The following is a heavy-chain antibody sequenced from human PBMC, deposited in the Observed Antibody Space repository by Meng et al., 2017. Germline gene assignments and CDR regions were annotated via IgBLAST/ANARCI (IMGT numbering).Heavy chain of an antibody. V-gene: IGHV3-53*01. CDR1: GFSVTTSY. J-gene: IGHJ4*02. D-gene: IGHD6-19*01. CDR2: IYSGGST. CDR3: ARDSSSGWYHNY. Sequence: ELLLAEPGGGLIQPGGSLRPACTASGFSVTTSYMSGVCQAPGKGLEWVSVIYSGGSTYYADSVKGRFSISRDNSKNTLYLQMNSLRAEDTAVYFCARDSSSGWYHNYWGQGTLVTVSS.